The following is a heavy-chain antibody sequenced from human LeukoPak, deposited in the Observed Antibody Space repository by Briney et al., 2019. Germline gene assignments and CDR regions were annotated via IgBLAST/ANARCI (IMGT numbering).Heavy chain of an antibody. CDR1: GFTFSDYY. CDR3: ARGPEQLVLFDAFDI. D-gene: IGHD6-13*01. J-gene: IGHJ3*02. CDR2: ISSIGSTI. Sequence: GGSLRLSCAASGFTFSDYYMSWIRQAPGKGLEWVSYISSIGSTIYYADSVKGRFTISRDNPKNSLYLQMNSLRAEDTAVYYCARGPEQLVLFDAFDIWGQGTMVTVSS. V-gene: IGHV3-11*04.